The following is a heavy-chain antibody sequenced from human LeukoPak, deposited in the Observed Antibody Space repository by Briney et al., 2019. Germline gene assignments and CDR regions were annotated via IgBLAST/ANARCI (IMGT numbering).Heavy chain of an antibody. J-gene: IGHJ4*02. Sequence: GGSLRLSCAASGFTFSSHWMHGVRQAPGKGLVWVSRINSDGSSTSYADSVKGRFTISRDNAKNTLYLQMNSLRAEDTAVYYCARGPPYGSGSYYPGDYWGQGTLVTVSS. V-gene: IGHV3-74*01. CDR3: ARGPPYGSGSYYPGDY. CDR1: GFTFSSHW. CDR2: INSDGSST. D-gene: IGHD3-10*01.